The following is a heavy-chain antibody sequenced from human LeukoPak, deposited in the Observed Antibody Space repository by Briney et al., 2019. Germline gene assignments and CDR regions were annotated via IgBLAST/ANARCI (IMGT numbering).Heavy chain of an antibody. CDR1: GFTFSSYG. D-gene: IGHD5-18*01. Sequence: GGSLRLSYAASGFTFSSYGMHWVRQAPGKGLEWVAVNKYYADSVKGRFTISRDNSKNTLYLQMNSLRAEDTAVYYCARGSGYSYGYGYYYMDVWGKGTTVTVSS. CDR2: NK. V-gene: IGHV3-33*01. CDR3: ARGSGYSYGYGYYYMDV. J-gene: IGHJ6*03.